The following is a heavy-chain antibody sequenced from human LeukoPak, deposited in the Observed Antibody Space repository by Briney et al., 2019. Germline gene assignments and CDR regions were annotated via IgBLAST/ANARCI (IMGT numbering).Heavy chain of an antibody. Sequence: GGSLRLSCAASGFTFSSYLMSWVRQAPGKGLEWVANIKQDGSEKYYVDSVKGRFTISRDNAKNSLYLQMNSLRAEDTAVYYCARDFRGYSGYDSYWYFDLWGRGTLVTVSS. CDR1: GFTFSSYL. CDR2: IKQDGSEK. D-gene: IGHD5-12*01. V-gene: IGHV3-7*01. CDR3: ARDFRGYSGYDSYWYFDL. J-gene: IGHJ2*01.